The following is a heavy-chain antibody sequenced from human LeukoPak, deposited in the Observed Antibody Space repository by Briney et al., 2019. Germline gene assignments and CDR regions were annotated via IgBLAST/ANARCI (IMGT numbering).Heavy chain of an antibody. CDR3: ARGYCSGGSCYYDY. CDR1: GGSVSSGSYY. D-gene: IGHD2-15*01. J-gene: IGHJ4*02. Sequence: PSETLSLTCTVSGGSVSSGSYYWSWIRQPPGQGLEWIAYIYYSGSTNYNPSLKSRVTISVDTSENQFSLKLSSVTAADTAVYYCARGYCSGGSCYYDYWGQGTLVTVSS. V-gene: IGHV4-61*01. CDR2: IYYSGST.